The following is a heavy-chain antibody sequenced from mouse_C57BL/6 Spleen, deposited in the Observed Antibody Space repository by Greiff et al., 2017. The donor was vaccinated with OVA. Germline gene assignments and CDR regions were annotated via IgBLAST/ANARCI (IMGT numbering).Heavy chain of an antibody. Sequence: EVQLVESGGGLVKPGGSLKLSCAASGFTFSDYGMHWVRQAPEKGLEWVAYISSGSSTIYYADTVKGRFTISRDNAKNTLFLQMTSLRSEDTAMYYCARPNYYSNYGYFDYWGQGTTLTVSS. CDR1: GFTFSDYG. D-gene: IGHD2-5*01. CDR3: ARPNYYSNYGYFDY. V-gene: IGHV5-17*01. CDR2: ISSGSSTI. J-gene: IGHJ2*01.